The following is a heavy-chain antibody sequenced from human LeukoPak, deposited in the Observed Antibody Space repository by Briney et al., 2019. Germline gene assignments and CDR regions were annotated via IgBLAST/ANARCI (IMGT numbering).Heavy chain of an antibody. D-gene: IGHD3-3*01. CDR3: ARGVNYDFWSGSSSYPDY. J-gene: IGHJ4*02. CDR2: ISYDGSNK. Sequence: PGGSLRLSCAASGFTFSSYGMHWVRQAPGKGLEWVAVISYDGSNKYYADSVKGRFTISRDNAKNSLYLQMNSQRAEDTAVYYCARGVNYDFWSGSSSYPDYWGQGTLVTVSS. CDR1: GFTFSSYG. V-gene: IGHV3-30*03.